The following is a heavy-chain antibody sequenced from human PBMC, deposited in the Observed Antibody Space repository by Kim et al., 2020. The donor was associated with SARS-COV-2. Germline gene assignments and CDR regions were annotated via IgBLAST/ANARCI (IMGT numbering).Heavy chain of an antibody. Sequence: ASVKVSCKASGYSFTNYNMAWVRQAPGQGLEWMGWIGVNNGNTYYVQKFQGRVTLTTDTSTNTAYMELRSLTTDETAFYYCVRHGGGDDYWGQGTLVTVSS. J-gene: IGHJ4*02. D-gene: IGHD3-16*01. V-gene: IGHV1-18*01. CDR2: IGVNNGNT. CDR3: VRHGGGDDY. CDR1: GYSFTNYN.